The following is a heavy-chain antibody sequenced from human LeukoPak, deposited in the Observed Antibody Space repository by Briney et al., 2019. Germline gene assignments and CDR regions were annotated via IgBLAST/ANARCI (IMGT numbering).Heavy chain of an antibody. CDR1: GGSISSYY. J-gene: IGHJ5*02. V-gene: IGHV4-34*01. CDR3: ARGGGAQFDP. Sequence: SETLSLTCTVSGGSISSYYWSWIRQPPGKGLEWIGEINHSGSTNYNPSLKSRVTISVDTSKNQFSLKLSSVTAADTAVYYCARGGGAQFDPWGQGTLVTVSS. CDR2: INHSGST. D-gene: IGHD4-23*01.